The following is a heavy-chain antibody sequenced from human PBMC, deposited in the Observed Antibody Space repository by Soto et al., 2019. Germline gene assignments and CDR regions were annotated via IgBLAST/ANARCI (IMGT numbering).Heavy chain of an antibody. Sequence: EVQLVESGGGLAQPGGSLRLSCAASGFTFSSYSMNWVRQAPGKGLEWVSYISSSSSTIYYADSVKGRFTISRDNAKNSLYLQMNSLRDEDTAVYYCARMIITELRAPEAVDYWGQGTLVTVSS. CDR1: GFTFSSYS. D-gene: IGHD1-7*01. J-gene: IGHJ4*02. CDR2: ISSSSSTI. V-gene: IGHV3-48*02. CDR3: ARMIITELRAPEAVDY.